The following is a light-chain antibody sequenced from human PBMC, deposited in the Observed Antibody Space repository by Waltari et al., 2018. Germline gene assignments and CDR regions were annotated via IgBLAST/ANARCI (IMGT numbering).Light chain of an antibody. CDR2: DVS. J-gene: IGLJ2*01. CDR1: SGDVGAYNF. CDR3: CSYAGSDTML. V-gene: IGLV2-11*01. Sequence: QAALTQPRSVSGSPGQSVTISCTGTSGDVGAYNFVPWYQQHPGEAPSLVLYDVSARPSGVPDRFSGSKSGNTASLTISRLRPEDEADYYCCSYAGSDTMLFGGGTQLTVL.